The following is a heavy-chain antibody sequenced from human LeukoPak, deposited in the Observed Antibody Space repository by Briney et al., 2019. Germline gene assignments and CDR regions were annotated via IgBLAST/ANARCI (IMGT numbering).Heavy chain of an antibody. D-gene: IGHD5-18*01. Sequence: PGGSLRLSCAASGFTFSSYGMHWVRQAPGKGLEWVAVIWYDGSNKYYADSVKGRFTISRDNSKNTLYLQMNSLRAEDTAVYYCARVSGYSYGYFDYWGREPWSPSPQ. CDR1: GFTFSSYG. CDR3: ARVSGYSYGYFDY. J-gene: IGHJ4*02. V-gene: IGHV3-33*01. CDR2: IWYDGSNK.